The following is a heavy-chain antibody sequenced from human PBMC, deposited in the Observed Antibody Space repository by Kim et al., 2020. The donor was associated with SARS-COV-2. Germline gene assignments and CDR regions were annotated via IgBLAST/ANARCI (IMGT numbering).Heavy chain of an antibody. CDR3: ARGGYYFLIAY. Sequence: GGSLRLSCAASGFTFSTYWMSWVRQAPGKGLEWVANIKQDGSEKNYVDSVKGRFTISRDNAKNSLSLQMNSLRAEDTAVYYCARGGYYFLIAYWGQGTLVTVSS. D-gene: IGHD3-22*01. J-gene: IGHJ4*02. V-gene: IGHV3-7*01. CDR2: IKQDGSEK. CDR1: GFTFSTYW.